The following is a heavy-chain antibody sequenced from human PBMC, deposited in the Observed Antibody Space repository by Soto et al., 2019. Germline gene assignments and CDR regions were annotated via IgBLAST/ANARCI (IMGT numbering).Heavy chain of an antibody. J-gene: IGHJ5*02. CDR2: ISYDGSNK. V-gene: IGHV3-30*18. Sequence: QVQLVESGRGVVQPGRSLRLSCAASGFTFSSYGMHWVRQAPGKGLEWVAVISYDGSNKYYADSVKGRFTISRDNSKNTLYLQMYGLRAENTVVYYYEKDPLKYCSSSGGRFDPWGQGTLVTVSS. CDR3: EKDPLKYCSSSGGRFDP. CDR1: GFTFSSYG. D-gene: IGHD6-13*01.